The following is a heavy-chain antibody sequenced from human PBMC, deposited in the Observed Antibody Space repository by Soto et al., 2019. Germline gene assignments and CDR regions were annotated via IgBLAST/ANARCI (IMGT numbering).Heavy chain of an antibody. J-gene: IGHJ4*02. D-gene: IGHD2-15*01. CDR1: GFTFGSYA. Sequence: EVQLLESGGGLVQPGGSLRLSCAASGFTFGSYAWSWVRQAPGKGLDWVSTICGNGVTTFYADSVKGRFTISRDVSKNTVFLQMSSLRAEDTAVYYCAKSSRYCSGGGCFYYFDYWGQGTLVTVSS. CDR3: AKSSRYCSGGGCFYYFDY. CDR2: ICGNGVTT. V-gene: IGHV3-23*01.